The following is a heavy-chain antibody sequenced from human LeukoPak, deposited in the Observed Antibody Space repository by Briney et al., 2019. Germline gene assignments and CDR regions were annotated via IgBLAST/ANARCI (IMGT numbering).Heavy chain of an antibody. V-gene: IGHV1-2*02. Sequence: ASVKVSCQASGYIFTGYFMHWVRQAPGQGLEWMGWVQPSTGVQHSVEKFQGRVTMTRDTSISTAYMELSRLRSDGTAVYYCAMVRGANWFDPWGQGTLVTVSS. CDR2: VQPSTGVQ. J-gene: IGHJ5*02. CDR3: AMVRGANWFDP. D-gene: IGHD3-10*01. CDR1: GYIFTGYF.